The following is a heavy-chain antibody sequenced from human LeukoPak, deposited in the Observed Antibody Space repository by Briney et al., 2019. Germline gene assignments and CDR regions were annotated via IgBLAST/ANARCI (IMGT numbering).Heavy chain of an antibody. V-gene: IGHV3-30*18. Sequence: GGSLRLSCAASGFTFSSYGMHWVRQAPGKGLEWVAVISYDGSNKYYADSVKGRFTISRDNSKNTLYLQMNSLRAEDTAVYYCAKGTIFSPWGQGTLVTVSS. D-gene: IGHD3-9*01. CDR3: AKGTIFSP. CDR2: ISYDGSNK. CDR1: GFTFSSYG. J-gene: IGHJ5*02.